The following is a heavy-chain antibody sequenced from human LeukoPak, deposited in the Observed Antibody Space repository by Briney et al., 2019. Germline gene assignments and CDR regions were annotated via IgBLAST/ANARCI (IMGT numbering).Heavy chain of an antibody. CDR2: IYYSGST. V-gene: IGHV4-30-4*01. CDR1: GGSISSGDYY. Sequence: SETLSLTCTVSGGSISSGDYYWSCIRLPPGKGLECIGYIYYSGSTYYNPSLKSRVTISVDTSKHQFSLKLSSVTAADTAVYYCARDDITMVRGVRYYGMDVWGQGTTVTVSS. D-gene: IGHD3-10*01. J-gene: IGHJ6*02. CDR3: ARDDITMVRGVRYYGMDV.